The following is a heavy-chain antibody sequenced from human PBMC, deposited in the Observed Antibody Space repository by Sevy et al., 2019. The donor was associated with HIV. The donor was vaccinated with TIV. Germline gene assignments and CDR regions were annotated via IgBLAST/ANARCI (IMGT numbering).Heavy chain of an antibody. V-gene: IGHV3-15*07. CDR2: IKSETDGGTT. D-gene: IGHD5-12*01. CDR3: SMEDGYNYFDY. CDR1: GFTFSTYA. Sequence: GGSLRLSCAGSGFTFSTYAMNWVRQAPGKGLEWVGRIKSETDGGTTDYAEPVKGRFSISRDDSKNTLYLQMNSLKIEDTAVYYCSMEDGYNYFDYWGQGALVTVSS. J-gene: IGHJ4*02.